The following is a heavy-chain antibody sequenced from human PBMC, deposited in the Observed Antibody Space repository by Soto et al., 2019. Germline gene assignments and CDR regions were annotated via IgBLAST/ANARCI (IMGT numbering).Heavy chain of an antibody. CDR3: AKDLPTSADCGGDCYHDAFDI. J-gene: IGHJ3*02. CDR1: GFTFSSYA. V-gene: IGHV3-23*01. D-gene: IGHD2-21*02. Sequence: EVQLLESGGGLVQPGGSLRLSCAASGFTFSSYAMSWVRQAPGKGLEWVSAISGSGGSTYYADSVKGWFTISRDNSKNTLYMQMNSLRAEDTAVYYCAKDLPTSADCGGDCYHDAFDIWGQGTMVTVSS. CDR2: ISGSGGST.